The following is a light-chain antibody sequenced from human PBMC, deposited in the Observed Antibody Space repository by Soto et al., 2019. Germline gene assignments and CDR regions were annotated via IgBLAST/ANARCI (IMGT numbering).Light chain of an antibody. V-gene: IGKV3-15*01. J-gene: IGKJ1*01. CDR3: QHYNTWPWT. CDR2: GAS. CDR1: QSVNSN. Sequence: ETVMTQSPATLSVSPGGRATLSCRASQSVNSNLAWYQQKLGQAPRVLIYGASTRATGIPARFSGSGSETEFILTISSLQSEDFAVYYCQHYNTWPWTFGQGTKVDIK.